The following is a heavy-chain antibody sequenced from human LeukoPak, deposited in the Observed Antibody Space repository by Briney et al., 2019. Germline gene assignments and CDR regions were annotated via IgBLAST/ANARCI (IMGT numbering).Heavy chain of an antibody. CDR2: FYSSGNA. Sequence: SETLSLTCTVSGGSLDLGSYYWTWVRQPPGKGLEWIGHFYSSGNAIARYNPSLESRATISLDTSKNQFSLKLTSVTAADTAVYYCARDLRYSASYWGQGTLVTVSS. CDR1: GGSLDLGSYY. CDR3: ARDLRYSASY. D-gene: IGHD2-21*01. J-gene: IGHJ4*02. V-gene: IGHV4-61*09.